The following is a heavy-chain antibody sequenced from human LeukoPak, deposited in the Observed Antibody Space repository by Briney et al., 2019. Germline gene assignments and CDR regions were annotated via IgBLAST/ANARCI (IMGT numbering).Heavy chain of an antibody. CDR2: IYTSGST. Sequence: PSETLSLTCTVSGGSISSGSYYWSWIRQPAGKGLEWIGRIYTSGSTNYNPSLKSRVSISVDTFKSQDSLKLSSVTAADTAVYYCARSRGGTVGYWGQGTLVTVSS. CDR3: ARSRGGTVGY. V-gene: IGHV4-61*02. D-gene: IGHD2-15*01. J-gene: IGHJ4*02. CDR1: GGSISSGSYY.